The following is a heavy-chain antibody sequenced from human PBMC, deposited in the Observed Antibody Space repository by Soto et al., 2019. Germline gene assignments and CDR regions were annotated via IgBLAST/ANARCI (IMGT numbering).Heavy chain of an antibody. CDR3: ARDYYYGSGSNPSSHGMDV. CDR1: GYTFSSYG. Sequence: QVQLVQSGTEVKEPGASVKVSCKASGYTFSSYGISWVRQAPGQGIEWMGWISARNCDTNYAQKFQGRVTMTTDTFTSRVYMELRSLRSDDTAMYCCARDYYYGSGSNPSSHGMDVWGQGTTFTVSS. J-gene: IGHJ6*02. D-gene: IGHD3-10*01. V-gene: IGHV1-18*04. CDR2: ISARNCDT.